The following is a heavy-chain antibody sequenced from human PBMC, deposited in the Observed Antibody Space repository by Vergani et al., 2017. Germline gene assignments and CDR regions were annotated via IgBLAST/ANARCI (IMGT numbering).Heavy chain of an antibody. CDR1: GFTFSSYG. D-gene: IGHD3-10*01. CDR3: ARGPGGGYKVRGVTGYYYYYGMDV. CDR2: ISYDGSNK. J-gene: IGHJ6*02. V-gene: IGHV3-30*03. Sequence: QVQLVESGGGVVQPGRSLRLSCAASGFTFSSYGMHWVRQAPGKGLEWVAVISYDGSNKYYADSVKGRFTISRDNSKNTLYLQMNSLRAEETAVYYCARGPGGGYKVRGVTGYYYYYGMDVWGQGTTVTVSS.